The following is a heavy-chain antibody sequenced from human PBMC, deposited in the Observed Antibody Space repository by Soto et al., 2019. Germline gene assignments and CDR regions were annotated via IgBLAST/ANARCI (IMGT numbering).Heavy chain of an antibody. V-gene: IGHV3-23*01. CDR2: ISSSGGGT. CDR3: AKAKSTPPYYFDY. CDR1: GFTFSSYA. Sequence: GGSLRLSCTASGFTFSSYAMSWVRQAPGKGLEWVSGISSSGGGTYYADPVKGRFTISRDNSKNTLYLQMNSLRAEDSAVYYCAKAKSTPPYYFDYWGQGTLVTVSS. J-gene: IGHJ4*02.